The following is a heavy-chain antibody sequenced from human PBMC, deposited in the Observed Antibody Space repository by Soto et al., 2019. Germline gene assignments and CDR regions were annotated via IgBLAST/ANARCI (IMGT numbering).Heavy chain of an antibody. CDR2: ISQDGGVA. D-gene: IGHD6-25*01. CDR1: GFTLSTSG. CDR3: AKDLGSSGWDTWCHP. Sequence: QVQMVESGGGVVQPGTSLRLSCATSGFTLSTSGMHWGRQAPGKGLEWVAMISQDGGVAYYTDAVQGRFTISKDTHKNMVYLQMNNLRDEDTALYYCAKDLGSSGWDTWCHPWGQGTRVTVST. V-gene: IGHV3-30*18. J-gene: IGHJ5*02.